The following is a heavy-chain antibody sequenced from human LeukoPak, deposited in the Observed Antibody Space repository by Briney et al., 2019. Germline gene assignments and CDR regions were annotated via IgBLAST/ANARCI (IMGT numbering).Heavy chain of an antibody. D-gene: IGHD2-15*01. J-gene: IGHJ4*02. Sequence: GESLKISCKGSGYSFTSYWIGWVRQMPGKGLGWMGIIYPGDSDTRYSPSFQGQVTISADKSISTAYLQWCSLKASDTAMYYCARPCSGGSCQRDYWGQGTLVTVSS. V-gene: IGHV5-51*01. CDR2: IYPGDSDT. CDR3: ARPCSGGSCQRDY. CDR1: GYSFTSYW.